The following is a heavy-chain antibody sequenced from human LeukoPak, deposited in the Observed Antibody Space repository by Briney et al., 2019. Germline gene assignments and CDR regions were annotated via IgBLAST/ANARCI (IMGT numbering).Heavy chain of an antibody. Sequence: SETLSLTCAVSGGSISSHYWSWLRQPPGEGLEWIAYIHYTGRTNYNPSLKGRVTISVDTSNSQFSLNLNSVSAADTAVYYCARGAGWYDYWGQGTLVTVSS. D-gene: IGHD6-19*01. J-gene: IGHJ4*02. CDR2: IHYTGRT. CDR1: GGSISSHY. CDR3: ARGAGWYDY. V-gene: IGHV4-59*11.